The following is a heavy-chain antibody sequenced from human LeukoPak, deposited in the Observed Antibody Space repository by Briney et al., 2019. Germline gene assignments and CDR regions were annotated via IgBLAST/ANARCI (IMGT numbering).Heavy chain of an antibody. CDR1: GFTFSSYS. Sequence: GGSLRLSCAASGFTFSSYSMNWVRQAPGKGLEWVSSISSSSSYIYYADSVEGRFTISRDNAKNSLYLQMNSLRAEDTAAYYCARDKKYAFDIWGQGTMVTVSS. CDR3: ARDKKYAFDI. J-gene: IGHJ3*02. V-gene: IGHV3-21*01. CDR2: ISSSSSYI.